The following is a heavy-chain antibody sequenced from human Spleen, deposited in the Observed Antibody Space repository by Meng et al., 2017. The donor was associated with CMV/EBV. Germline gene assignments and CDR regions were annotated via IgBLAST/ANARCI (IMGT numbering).Heavy chain of an antibody. CDR2: IYYTGST. D-gene: IGHD2-2*01. J-gene: IGHJ5*02. CDR1: GGSITSNNYF. Sequence: SETLSLTCTVSGGSITSNNYFWGWIRQPPGRGLEWIGNIYYTGSTHYNPSLKSRVTISVDTSKNQFSLKLSSVTAADTAVYYCARGARGFVLVPATIWFDPWGQGTLVTVSS. CDR3: ARGARGFVLVPATIWFDP. V-gene: IGHV4-39*07.